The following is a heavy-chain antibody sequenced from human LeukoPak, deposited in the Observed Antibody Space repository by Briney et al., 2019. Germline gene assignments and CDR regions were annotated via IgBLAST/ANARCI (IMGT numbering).Heavy chain of an antibody. CDR1: GYTFTGYY. Sequence: ASVKVSCKASGYTFTGYYMHWVRQAPGQGLEWMGWINPNSGGTNYAQKFQGRVTMTRDTSISTAYMELSRLRSDDTAVYYCARHPIAAAGISYYYGMDVWGQGTTVTVSS. CDR3: ARHPIAAAGISYYYGMDV. D-gene: IGHD6-13*01. CDR2: INPNSGGT. J-gene: IGHJ6*02. V-gene: IGHV1-2*02.